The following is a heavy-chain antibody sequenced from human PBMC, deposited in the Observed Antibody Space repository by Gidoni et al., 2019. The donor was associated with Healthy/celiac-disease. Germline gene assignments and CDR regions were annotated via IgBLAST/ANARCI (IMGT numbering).Heavy chain of an antibody. V-gene: IGHV3-30-3*01. D-gene: IGHD3-9*01. CDR1: GFTFSSSA. Sequence: QVQLVESGGGVVQPGRSLRLSCAASGFTFSSSAMHWVRQAPGKGLEWVAVISYDGSNKYYADSVKGRFTISRDNSKNTLYLQMNSLRAEDTAVYYCARDRNDILSRVDYGMDVWGQGTTVTVSS. CDR3: ARDRNDILSRVDYGMDV. CDR2: ISYDGSNK. J-gene: IGHJ6*02.